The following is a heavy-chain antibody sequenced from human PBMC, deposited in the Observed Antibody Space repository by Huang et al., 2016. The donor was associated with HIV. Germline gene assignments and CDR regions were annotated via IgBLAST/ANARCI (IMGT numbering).Heavy chain of an antibody. CDR2: ICYGGAT. CDR1: GDSINSNTFY. Sequence: LQESGPGLVGPSETLSLTCAVSGDSINSNTFYWGWIRRPPGKALEWIGSICYGGATYYNPALKRRARIAVDASKNRIFLHLRSVTAADTGVYYCARTGVAVSDDPEYFQHWGQGALVTIS. V-gene: IGHV4-39*02. D-gene: IGHD3-3*01. J-gene: IGHJ1*01. CDR3: ARTGVAVSDDPEYFQH.